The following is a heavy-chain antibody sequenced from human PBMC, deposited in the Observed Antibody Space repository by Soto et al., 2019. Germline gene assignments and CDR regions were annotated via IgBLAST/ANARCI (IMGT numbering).Heavy chain of an antibody. CDR3: AGGLVRFDY. Sequence: GGSLRLSCAASGFTFSSYSMNWVRQAPGKGLEWVSSISSSSSYIYYADSVKGRFTISRDNAKNSLYLQTNSLRAEDTAVYYCAGGLVRFDYWGQGTLVTVSS. V-gene: IGHV3-21*01. CDR1: GFTFSSYS. CDR2: ISSSSSYI. D-gene: IGHD6-6*01. J-gene: IGHJ4*02.